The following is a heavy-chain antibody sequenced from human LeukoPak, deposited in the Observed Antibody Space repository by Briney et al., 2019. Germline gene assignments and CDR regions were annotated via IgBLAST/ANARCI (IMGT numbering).Heavy chain of an antibody. CDR3: AKDMVRGVIQSAFDF. V-gene: IGHV3-23*01. CDR2: ISGSGGST. J-gene: IGHJ4*02. D-gene: IGHD3-10*01. Sequence: PGGSLRLSCAASGFTFRSYAMSWVRQAPGKGLEWVSTISGSGGSTHYADSVNGRFTISRDSSKNTLHLQMNSLRVEDTAVYYCAKDMVRGVIQSAFDFWGQGTLVTVSS. CDR1: GFTFRSYA.